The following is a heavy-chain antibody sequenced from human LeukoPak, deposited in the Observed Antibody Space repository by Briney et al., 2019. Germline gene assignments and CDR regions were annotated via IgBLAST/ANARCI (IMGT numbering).Heavy chain of an antibody. J-gene: IGHJ4*02. CDR2: INHSVST. V-gene: IGHV4-34*01. D-gene: IGHD6-13*01. CDR3: ARAAAAGGHYFDY. Sequence: SETLSLTCAVYGGSFSGYYWSWIRQPPGKGLEWIGEINHSVSTNYNPSLKSRVTISVDTSKNQFSLKLSSVTAADTAVYYCARAAAAGGHYFDYWGQGTLVTVSS. CDR1: GGSFSGYY.